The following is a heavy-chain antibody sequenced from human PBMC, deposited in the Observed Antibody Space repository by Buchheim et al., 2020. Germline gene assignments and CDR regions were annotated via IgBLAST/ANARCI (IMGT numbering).Heavy chain of an antibody. D-gene: IGHD5-24*01. J-gene: IGHJ6*02. Sequence: QLQLQESGPGLVKPSETLSLTCTVSGGSISSSSYYWGWIRQPPGKGLEWIGSIYYSGSTYYNPSLKSRVTISVDTSKNQFSLKLSSVTAADTAVYYCARHRFSRDGYRTIGMDVWGQGTT. V-gene: IGHV4-39*01. CDR1: GGSISSSSYY. CDR3: ARHRFSRDGYRTIGMDV. CDR2: IYYSGST.